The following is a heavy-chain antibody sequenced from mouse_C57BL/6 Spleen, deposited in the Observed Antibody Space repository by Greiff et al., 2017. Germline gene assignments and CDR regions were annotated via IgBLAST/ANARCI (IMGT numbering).Heavy chain of an antibody. CDR2: IDPSDSYT. CDR3: ARSPITTVVATDFDY. V-gene: IGHV1-50*01. J-gene: IGHJ2*01. Sequence: VKLQQSGAELVKPGASVKLSCKASGYTFTSYWMQWVKQRPGQGLEWIGEIDPSDSYTNYNQKFKGKATLTVDTSSSTAYMQLSSLTSEDSAVYYCARSPITTVVATDFDYWGQGTTLTVSS. CDR1: GYTFTSYW. D-gene: IGHD1-1*01.